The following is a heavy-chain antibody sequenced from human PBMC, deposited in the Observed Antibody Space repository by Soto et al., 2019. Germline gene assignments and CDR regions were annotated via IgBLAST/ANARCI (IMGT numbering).Heavy chain of an antibody. D-gene: IGHD2-15*01. J-gene: IGHJ4*02. CDR2: ISAYNGNT. Sequence: ASVKVSCKASGYTFTSYGISWVRQAPGQGLEWMGWISAYNGNTNYAQKLQGRVTMTTDTSTSTAYMELRSLRSDDTAVYYCARAKLLGYCSGGSCSMFDHWGQGTLVTVSS. V-gene: IGHV1-18*01. CDR3: ARAKLLGYCSGGSCSMFDH. CDR1: GYTFTSYG.